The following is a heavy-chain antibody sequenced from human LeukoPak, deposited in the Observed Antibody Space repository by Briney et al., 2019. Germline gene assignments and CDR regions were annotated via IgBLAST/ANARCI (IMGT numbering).Heavy chain of an antibody. CDR2: ISPTGSTT. CDR3: ARGPNSNWSGLDF. Sequence: GGSLRLSCTASGFSFSGHWMHWARQLPGKGLVWVSRISPTGSTTSYADSVKGRFTVSRDNAKNTLYLQVNNLRVEDTAVYYCARGPNSNWSGLDFWGQGTLLTVSS. V-gene: IGHV3-74*01. J-gene: IGHJ4*02. CDR1: GFSFSGHW. D-gene: IGHD6-6*01.